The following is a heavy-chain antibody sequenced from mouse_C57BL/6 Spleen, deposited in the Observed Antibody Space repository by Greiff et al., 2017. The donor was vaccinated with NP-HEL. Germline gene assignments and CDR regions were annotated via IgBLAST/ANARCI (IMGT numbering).Heavy chain of an antibody. CDR2: INPSTGGT. Sequence: EVQLQQSGPELVKPGASVKISCKASGYSFTGYYMNWVKQSPEKSLEWIGEINPSTGGTTYNQKFKAKATLTVDKSSSTAYMQLKSLTSEDSAVYYCARSMDEAYAMDYWGQGTSVTVAS. D-gene: IGHD2-3*01. V-gene: IGHV1-42*01. CDR1: GYSFTGYY. CDR3: ARSMDEAYAMDY. J-gene: IGHJ4*01.